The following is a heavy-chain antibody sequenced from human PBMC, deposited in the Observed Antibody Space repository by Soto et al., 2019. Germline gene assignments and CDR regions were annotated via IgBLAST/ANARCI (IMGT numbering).Heavy chain of an antibody. CDR1: GYTLTELS. V-gene: IGHV1-24*01. CDR3: ATLSNDFWSGPNNWCDP. J-gene: IGHJ5*02. CDR2: FDPEDGET. Sequence: ASVKVSCKVSGYTLTELSMHWVRQAPGKGLEWMGGFDPEDGETIYAQKFQGRVTMTEDTSTDTAYMELSSLRSEDTAVYYCATLSNDFWSGPNNWCDPWGQGTLVTVSS. D-gene: IGHD3-3*01.